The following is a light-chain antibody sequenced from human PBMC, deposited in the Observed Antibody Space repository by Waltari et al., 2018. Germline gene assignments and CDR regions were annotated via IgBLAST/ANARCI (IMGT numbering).Light chain of an antibody. CDR3: QQSYSTPRT. V-gene: IGKV1-39*01. Sequence: DIQMPQSPSSLSASVADRVTIPCRASQSISSYLNWYQQKPGKAPKLLIYAASSLQSGVPSRFSGSGSGTDFTLTISSLQPEDFATYYCQQSYSTPRTFGQGTKVEIK. CDR1: QSISSY. CDR2: AAS. J-gene: IGKJ1*01.